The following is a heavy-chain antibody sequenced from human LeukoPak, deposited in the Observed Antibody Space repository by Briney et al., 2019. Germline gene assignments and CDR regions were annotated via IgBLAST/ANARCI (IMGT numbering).Heavy chain of an antibody. CDR1: GFTFSSYT. J-gene: IGHJ4*02. V-gene: IGHV3-48*02. Sequence: GGSLRLSCAASGFTFSSYTMTWVRQAPGKGLEWVSYITSSSSTIYYADSVKGRFTISRDNAKHSLYLQMNSLRDEDTAVYYCARDNTVRGADSPTFDYWGQGTLVTVSS. CDR2: ITSSSSTI. D-gene: IGHD3-10*01. CDR3: ARDNTVRGADSPTFDY.